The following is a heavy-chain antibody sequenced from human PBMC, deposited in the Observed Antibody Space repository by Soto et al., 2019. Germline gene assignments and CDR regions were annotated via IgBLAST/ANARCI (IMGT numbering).Heavy chain of an antibody. CDR1: GGSISSGGYY. J-gene: IGHJ4*02. Sequence: QVQLQESGPGLVKPSQTLSLTCTVSGGSISSGGYYWSWIRQHPGKGLEWIGYIYYSGSTYYNPSLKSRVTXXVXTXXNQFSLKLSSVTAADTAVYYCASLKRGVRFLQADYWGQGTLVTVSS. CDR2: IYYSGST. D-gene: IGHD3-3*01. V-gene: IGHV4-31*03. CDR3: ASLKRGVRFLQADY.